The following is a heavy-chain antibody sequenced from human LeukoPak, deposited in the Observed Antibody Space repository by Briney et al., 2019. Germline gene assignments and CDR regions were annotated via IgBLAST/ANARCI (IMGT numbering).Heavy chain of an antibody. CDR3: TSTGVWELGHFDY. V-gene: IGHV1-46*01. CDR2: INPSGGST. J-gene: IGHJ4*02. D-gene: IGHD1-26*01. CDR1: GYTFTSYY. Sequence: ASVKVSCKASGYTFTSYYMHWVRQAPGQGLEWMGIINPSGGSTSYAQKFQGRVTMTRDTSTSTVYMELSSLRSEDTAVYYCTSTGVWELGHFDYWGQGTLVTVSS.